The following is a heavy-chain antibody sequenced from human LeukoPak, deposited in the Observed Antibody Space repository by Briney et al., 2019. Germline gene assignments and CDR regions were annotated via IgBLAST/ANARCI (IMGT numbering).Heavy chain of an antibody. CDR3: AKEAGTKFFDC. V-gene: IGHV3-43*01. J-gene: IGHJ4*02. D-gene: IGHD1-7*01. Sequence: DSVKGRFTISRDNSKNSLHLQMNSLRTEDTALYYCAKEAGTKFFDCWGQGTLITVSS.